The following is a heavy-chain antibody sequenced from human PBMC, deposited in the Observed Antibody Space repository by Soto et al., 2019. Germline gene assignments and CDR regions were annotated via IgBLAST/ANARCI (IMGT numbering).Heavy chain of an antibody. V-gene: IGHV3-74*01. J-gene: IGHJ6*03. CDR1: DLTLGGPS. D-gene: IGHD3-10*01. CDR2: IDKVGTDS. Sequence: EVQLVESGGGLVQPGGSRNLSCEASDLTLGGPSLTWVRQAPGKGLVWVSGIDKVGTDSTYADSVKGRFTSSRDNAKNTVYLQMNSLRVEDTAVYYCARGWFGPDVWGKGTTVTVSS. CDR3: ARGWFGPDV.